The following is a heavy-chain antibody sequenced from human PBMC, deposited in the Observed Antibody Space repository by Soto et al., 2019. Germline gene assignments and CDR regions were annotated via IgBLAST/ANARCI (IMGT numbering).Heavy chain of an antibody. CDR3: ARDRILWGTTSSPPYYYGLDV. CDR1: GFTFSRYD. CDR2: IGLAVDDT. V-gene: IGHV3-13*01. Sequence: EVQLVESGGGLVQPGGSLRLSCVASGFTFSRYDMHWVRQVTGKGLEWVSGIGLAVDDTYYAESVKGRFTISRENAKNSLYLQMNNLSAEDTAVYYCARDRILWGTTSSPPYYYGLDVWGLGTTVTVSS. D-gene: IGHD3-16*01. J-gene: IGHJ6*02.